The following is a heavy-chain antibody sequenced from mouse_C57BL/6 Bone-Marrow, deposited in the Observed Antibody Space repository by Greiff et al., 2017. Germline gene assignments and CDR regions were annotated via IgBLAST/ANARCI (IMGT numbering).Heavy chain of an antibody. J-gene: IGHJ4*01. D-gene: IGHD1-1*01. CDR2: ISSGGSYT. CDR1: GFTFSSYG. V-gene: IGHV5-6*01. Sequence: EVHLVESGGDLVKPGGSLTLSCAASGFTFSSYGMSWVRQTPDTRLEWVATISSGGSYTYYPDSVKGRFTISRDNAKNTLYLQMSSLKSEDTAMYYCAGYYYGRGDYWGQGTSVTVSS. CDR3: AGYYYGRGDY.